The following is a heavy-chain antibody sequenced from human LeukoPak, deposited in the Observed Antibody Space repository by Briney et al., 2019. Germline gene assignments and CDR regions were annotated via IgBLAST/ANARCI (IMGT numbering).Heavy chain of an antibody. CDR3: ARGGGPFDP. D-gene: IGHD6-25*01. Sequence: SQTLSLTCTVSGDSISSGGYSWSWTRQPPGKGLEYIGCIYHTGSTYYSPSLKSRVTISIDTSRNQFSLKLTSVTAADTAVYYCARGGGPFDPWGQGTLVTVSS. J-gene: IGHJ5*02. CDR2: IYHTGST. CDR1: GDSISSGGYS. V-gene: IGHV4-30-2*01.